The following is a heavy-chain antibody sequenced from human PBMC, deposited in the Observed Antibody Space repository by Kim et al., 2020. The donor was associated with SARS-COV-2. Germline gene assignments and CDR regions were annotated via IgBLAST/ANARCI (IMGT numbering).Heavy chain of an antibody. V-gene: IGHV1-69*13. D-gene: IGHD6-6*01. CDR1: GGTFSSYA. J-gene: IGHJ5*02. CDR3: ARSGEEQLVPHVSFNWFDP. CDR2: IIPIFGTA. Sequence: SVKVSCKASGGTFSSYAISWVRQAPGQGLEWMGGIIPIFGTANYAQKFQGRVTITADESTSTAYMELSSLRSEDTAVYYCARSGEEQLVPHVSFNWFDPWGQGTLVTVSS.